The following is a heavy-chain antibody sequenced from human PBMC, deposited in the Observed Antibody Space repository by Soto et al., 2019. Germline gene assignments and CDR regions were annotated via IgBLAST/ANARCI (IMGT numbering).Heavy chain of an antibody. Sequence: PGESLKISCKGSGYSFTSYWIGWVRQIPGKGLEWMGIIYPGDSDTRYSPSFQGQVTISADKSISTAYLQWSSLKASDTAMYYCAGGGVRGVITRTRDYYGMDVWGQGTTVTVYS. CDR2: IYPGDSDT. J-gene: IGHJ6*02. CDR1: GYSFTSYW. V-gene: IGHV5-51*01. D-gene: IGHD3-10*01. CDR3: AGGGVRGVITRTRDYYGMDV.